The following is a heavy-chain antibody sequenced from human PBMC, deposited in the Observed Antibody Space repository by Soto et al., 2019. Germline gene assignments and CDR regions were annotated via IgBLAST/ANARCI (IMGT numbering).Heavy chain of an antibody. CDR1: GGSFSGYY. V-gene: IGHV4-34*01. CDR2: INHSGST. D-gene: IGHD3-22*01. J-gene: IGHJ4*02. CDR3: AIRGYYDSSGYYHY. Sequence: SETLSLTCAVYGGSFSGYYWSWIRQPPGKGLEWIGEINHSGSTNYNPSLKSRVTISVDTSKNQFSLKLSSVTAADTAVYYCAIRGYYDSSGYYHYWGQGTLVTVSS.